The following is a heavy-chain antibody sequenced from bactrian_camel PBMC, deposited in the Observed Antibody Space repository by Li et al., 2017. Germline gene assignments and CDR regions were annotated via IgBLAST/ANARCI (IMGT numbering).Heavy chain of an antibody. CDR1: GYTYNRRC. V-gene: IGHV3S40*01. Sequence: VQLVESGGGSVQAGGSLRLSCAVSGYTYNRRCIGWFRQAPGKEREGVATTYTGGGSTYYADSVKGRFTISHDSAKNRVYLQMNSLSPDDTAIYYCAARGDSCSSRPMTDPTRITTVQAPFGDLVSGARGPRSPSP. J-gene: IGHJ6*01. CDR2: TYTGGGST. CDR3: AARGDSCSSRPMTDPTRITTVQAPFGDLVS. D-gene: IGHD3*01.